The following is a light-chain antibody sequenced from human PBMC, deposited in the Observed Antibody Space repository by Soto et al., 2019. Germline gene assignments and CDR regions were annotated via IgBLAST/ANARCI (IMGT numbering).Light chain of an antibody. CDR3: QQRSNWPLT. CDR1: QSVSSY. Sequence: EIVLTQSPATLYLSPGERATLSCRASQSVSSYLAWYQQKPGQAPRLLIYDASNRATGIPARFSGSGSGTDFALTISGPEPEDFAVYYCQQRSNWPLTFGGGTKVEIK. J-gene: IGKJ4*02. V-gene: IGKV3-11*01. CDR2: DAS.